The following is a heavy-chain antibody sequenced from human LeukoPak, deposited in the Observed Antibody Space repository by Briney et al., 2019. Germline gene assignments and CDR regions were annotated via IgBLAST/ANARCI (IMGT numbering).Heavy chain of an antibody. CDR2: ISGSGGST. D-gene: IGHD3-16*02. CDR1: GFTFSSYA. J-gene: IGHJ4*02. V-gene: IGHV3-23*01. CDR3: AETSYDYVWGSYRFDY. Sequence: GGSLRLSCAASGFTFSSYAMSWVRQAPGKGLEWVSAISGSGGSTYYADSVKGRFTISRDNSKNTLYLQMNSLRAEDTAVYYCAETSYDYVWGSYRFDYWGQGTLVTVSS.